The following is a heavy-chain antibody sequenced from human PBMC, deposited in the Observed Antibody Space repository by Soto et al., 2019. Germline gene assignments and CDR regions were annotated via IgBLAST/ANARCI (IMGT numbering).Heavy chain of an antibody. V-gene: IGHV1-2*04. CDR3: ARGRTPYGGNSSDAFDI. CDR1: GYTFTGYY. D-gene: IGHD2-21*02. Sequence: GASVKVSCKASGYTFTGYYMHWVRQAPGQGLEWMGWINPNSGGTNYAQKFQGWVTMTRDTSISTAYMELSRLRSDDTAVYYCARGRTPYGGNSSDAFDIWGQGTMVTVSS. CDR2: INPNSGGT. J-gene: IGHJ3*02.